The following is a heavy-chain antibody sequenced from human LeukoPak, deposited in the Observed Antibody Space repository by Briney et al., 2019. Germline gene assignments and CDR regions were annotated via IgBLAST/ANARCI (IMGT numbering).Heavy chain of an antibody. Sequence: GESLKISCKGSGYSFTSYWIGWVRQMPGKGLEWMGIIYPGDSDTRYSPSFQGQVTISADKSISTAYLQWSSLKASDTAMYYCARHRRITMVRGSPNNIDYWGQGTPVTVSS. D-gene: IGHD3-10*01. CDR3: ARHRRITMVRGSPNNIDY. V-gene: IGHV5-51*01. J-gene: IGHJ4*02. CDR1: GYSFTSYW. CDR2: IYPGDSDT.